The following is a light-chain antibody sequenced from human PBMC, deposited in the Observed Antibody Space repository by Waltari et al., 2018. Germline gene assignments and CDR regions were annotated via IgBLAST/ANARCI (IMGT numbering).Light chain of an antibody. CDR1: SSNIGSNV. V-gene: IGLV1-44*01. Sequence: QSVLIQPPSASGTPGQRVTISCSGSSSNIGSNVVRWYQQFPGTAPRLLISLNNARPSGVSDRFSGSKSGTSASLAISGLQSGDEADYYCSTWDDSLNNVVFGGGTKLTVL. J-gene: IGLJ3*02. CDR2: LNN. CDR3: STWDDSLNNVV.